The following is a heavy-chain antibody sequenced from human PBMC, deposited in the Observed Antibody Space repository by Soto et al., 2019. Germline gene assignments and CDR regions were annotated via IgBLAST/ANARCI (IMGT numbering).Heavy chain of an antibody. CDR3: ARHIVATKRVGYFDY. CDR2: IYSGGST. CDR1: GFTVSSNY. J-gene: IGHJ4*02. Sequence: GGSLRLSCAASGFTVSSNYMSWVRQAPGKGLEWVSVIYSGGSTYYADSVKGRFTISRHNSKNTLYLQMNSLRAEDTAVYYCARHIVATKRVGYFDYWGQGTLVTVSS. V-gene: IGHV3-53*04. D-gene: IGHD5-12*01.